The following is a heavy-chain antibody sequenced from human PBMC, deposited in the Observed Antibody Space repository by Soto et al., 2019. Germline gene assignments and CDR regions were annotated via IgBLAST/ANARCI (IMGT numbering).Heavy chain of an antibody. V-gene: IGHV4-31*03. CDR2: IYYGGST. Sequence: QVQLKESGPGLVKPSQTLSLTCTVSGGSINSGGYYWSWIRQHPGKGLEWIGDIYYGGSTYYSPSVKSRVTISIDTSKNQFSVKLSSVTAADTAVYYCARAVYYYGSSGYYSTAFDHWGQGTLVTVSS. J-gene: IGHJ4*02. CDR1: GGSINSGGYY. D-gene: IGHD3-22*01. CDR3: ARAVYYYGSSGYYSTAFDH.